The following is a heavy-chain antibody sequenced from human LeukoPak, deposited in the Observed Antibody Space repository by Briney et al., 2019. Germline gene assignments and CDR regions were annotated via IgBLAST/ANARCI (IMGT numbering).Heavy chain of an antibody. D-gene: IGHD5-18*01. CDR1: GGTFSSYA. CDR3: ARDRGVRIQLWSHYYYGMDV. Sequence: SVKVSCKASGGTFSSYAISWVRQAPGQGLEWMGGIIPIFGTANYAQKFQGRVTITADESTSTAYMELSSLRSEDTAVYYCARDRGVRIQLWSHYYYGMDVWGQGTTVTVSS. V-gene: IGHV1-69*13. J-gene: IGHJ6*02. CDR2: IIPIFGTA.